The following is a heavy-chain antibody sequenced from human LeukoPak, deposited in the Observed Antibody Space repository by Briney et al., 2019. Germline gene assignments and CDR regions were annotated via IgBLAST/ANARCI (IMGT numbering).Heavy chain of an antibody. V-gene: IGHV4-59*01. CDR3: ARGTKEKRWLQLRAPHFDY. CDR2: IYYSGST. Sequence: SETLSLTCTVSGGSISSYYWSWIRQPPGKGLEWIGYIYYSGSTNYNPSLKSRVTISVDTSKNQFSLKLSSVTAADTAVYYCARGTKEKRWLQLRAPHFDYWGQGTLVTVSS. D-gene: IGHD5-24*01. J-gene: IGHJ4*02. CDR1: GGSISSYY.